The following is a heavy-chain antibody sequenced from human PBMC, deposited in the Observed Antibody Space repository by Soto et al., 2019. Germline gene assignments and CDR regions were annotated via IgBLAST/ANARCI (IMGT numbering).Heavy chain of an antibody. D-gene: IGHD6-13*01. CDR3: ARGRRTAAGPPGGY. CDR1: GFTFSDYY. Sequence: GGSLRLSCAASGFTFSDYYMSWIRQAPGKGLEWVSYISSSSSYTNYADSVKGRFTISRDNAKNSLYLQMNSLRAEDTAVYYCARGRRTAAGPPGGYWGQGTLVTVSS. J-gene: IGHJ4*02. CDR2: ISSSSSYT. V-gene: IGHV3-11*06.